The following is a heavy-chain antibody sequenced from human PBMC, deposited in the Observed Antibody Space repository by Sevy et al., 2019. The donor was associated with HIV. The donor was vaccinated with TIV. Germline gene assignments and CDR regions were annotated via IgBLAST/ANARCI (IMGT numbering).Heavy chain of an antibody. Sequence: ASVKVSCKLSGSILTELSMRWVRQAPGKGLEWMGGFDPEHGETIYAHNFQGRVTMTEDTSTDTAYMELSSLRSEDTAVYYCATCGSQPLLPRGVYNFYAMDVWGQGTTVTVSS. CDR1: GSILTELS. J-gene: IGHJ6*02. CDR3: ATCGSQPLLPRGVYNFYAMDV. V-gene: IGHV1-24*01. CDR2: FDPEHGET. D-gene: IGHD1-20*01.